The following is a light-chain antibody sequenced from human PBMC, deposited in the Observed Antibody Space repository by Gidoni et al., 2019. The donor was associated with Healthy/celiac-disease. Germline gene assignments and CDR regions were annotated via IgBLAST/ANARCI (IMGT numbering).Light chain of an antibody. CDR2: VAS. J-gene: IGKJ1*01. Sequence: EIVLTQPPATLSVSPGDRATLSCRASQSISSNLAWYQQKPGHAPRLLIYVASTRATGIPARFSGSGSGTEFTRTISSLQSEDFAVYYCQQYNNWPSWTFGQGTKVEIK. V-gene: IGKV3-15*01. CDR1: QSISSN. CDR3: QQYNNWPSWT.